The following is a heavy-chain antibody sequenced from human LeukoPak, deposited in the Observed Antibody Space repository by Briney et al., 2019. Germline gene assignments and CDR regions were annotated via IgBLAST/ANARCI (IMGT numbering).Heavy chain of an antibody. J-gene: IGHJ4*02. CDR3: ASYDPDY. CDR1: GYIFTAYY. CDR2: LNTNSGGA. V-gene: IGHV1-2*06. D-gene: IGHD3-22*01. Sequence: ASVKVSCKTSGYIFTAYYIQWVRQAPGQGLEWMGRLNTNSGGADYAQKFQGRLTMTRDTSISTGYMELAGLTSDDTAVYYCASYDPDYWGQGTLVIVSS.